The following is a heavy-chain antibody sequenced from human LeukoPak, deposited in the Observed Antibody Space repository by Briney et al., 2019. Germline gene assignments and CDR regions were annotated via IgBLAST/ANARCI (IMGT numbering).Heavy chain of an antibody. J-gene: IGHJ4*02. D-gene: IGHD1-26*01. V-gene: IGHV1-2*02. CDR3: ARGGVGATLFPLYFDY. CDR1: GYTFTTYA. CDR2: INPNSGGT. Sequence: ASVKVSCKASGYTFTTYAVNWVRQAPGQGLEWMGWINPNSGGTNYAQKFQGRVTMTRDTSISTAYMELSRLRSDDTAVYYCARGGVGATLFPLYFDYWGQGTLVTVSS.